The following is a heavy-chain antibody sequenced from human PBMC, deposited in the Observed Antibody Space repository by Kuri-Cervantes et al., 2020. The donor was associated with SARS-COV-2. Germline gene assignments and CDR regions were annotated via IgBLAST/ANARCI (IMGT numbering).Heavy chain of an antibody. CDR3: ARELRYFDAVNAGYYYYGMDV. Sequence: SVKVSCKASGGTFSSYAISWVRQAPGQGLEWMGGIIPIFGTANYAQKFRGRVTITADESTSTAYMELSSLRSEDTAVYYCARELRYFDAVNAGYYYYGMDVWGQGTTVTVSS. CDR1: GGTFSSYA. D-gene: IGHD3-9*01. CDR2: IIPIFGTA. V-gene: IGHV1-69*13. J-gene: IGHJ6*02.